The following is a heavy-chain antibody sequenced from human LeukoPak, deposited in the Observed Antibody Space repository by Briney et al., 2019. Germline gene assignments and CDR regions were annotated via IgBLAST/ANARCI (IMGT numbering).Heavy chain of an antibody. J-gene: IGHJ1*01. D-gene: IGHD2-21*02. V-gene: IGHV3-7*01. Sequence: GGSLRLSCVVSGFTFNSCWMNWVRQAPGKGLEWVAHINPDGRDTYYVDSVKGRFTISRDNAQDSMYLQMNSLRVEDTAVYYCATWGDTTAEYFQRWGQGTLVTVSS. CDR1: GFTFNSCW. CDR3: ATWGDTTAEYFQR. CDR2: INPDGRDT.